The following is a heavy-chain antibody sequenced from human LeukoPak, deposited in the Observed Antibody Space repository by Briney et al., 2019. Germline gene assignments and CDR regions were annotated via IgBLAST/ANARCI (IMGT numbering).Heavy chain of an antibody. J-gene: IGHJ4*02. V-gene: IGHV4-34*01. D-gene: IGHD1-14*01. Sequence: KPSETLSLTCAVYGGSFSGYYWSWIRQPPGQGLKWIGEINHSRSTNYNPSLKSRVTISVDTSKNQFSLKLSSVTAADTAVYYCARWRRPGFDYWGQGTLVTVSS. CDR2: INHSRST. CDR3: ARWRRPGFDY. CDR1: GGSFSGYY.